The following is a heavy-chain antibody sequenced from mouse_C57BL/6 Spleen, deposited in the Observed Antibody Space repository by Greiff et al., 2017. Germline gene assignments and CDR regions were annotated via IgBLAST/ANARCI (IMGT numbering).Heavy chain of an antibody. V-gene: IGHV1-64*01. CDR3: VLYYGSSLGFAY. CDR1: GYTFTSYW. CDR2: IHPNSGST. Sequence: QVQLQQPGAELVKPGASVKLSCKASGYTFTSYWMHWVKQRPGQGLEWIGMIHPNSGSTNYNEKFKSKATLTVDKSSSTAYMQLSSLTSEDSAVYYCVLYYGSSLGFAYWGQGTLVTVSA. D-gene: IGHD1-1*01. J-gene: IGHJ3*01.